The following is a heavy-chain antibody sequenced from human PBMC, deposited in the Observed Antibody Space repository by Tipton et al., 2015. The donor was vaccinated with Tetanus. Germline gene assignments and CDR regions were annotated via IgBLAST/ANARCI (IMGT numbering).Heavy chain of an antibody. D-gene: IGHD3-22*01. CDR3: ARDSYYSSRWSFADY. Sequence: TLSLTCTVSGGAVRSDNSYWSWIRQPPGKGLQWIAYVDDSGRTNSDYFLKSRVTTSLDTSKNQFSLELTSVTAADTAVYYCARDSYYSSRWSFADYWGQGTLVTVSS. V-gene: IGHV4-61*01. CDR2: VDDSGRT. CDR1: GGAVRSDNSY. J-gene: IGHJ4*02.